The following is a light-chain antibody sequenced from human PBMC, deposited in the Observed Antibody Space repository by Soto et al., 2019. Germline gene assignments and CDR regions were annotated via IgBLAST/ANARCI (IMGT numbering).Light chain of an antibody. Sequence: QMTQSPSSLFASVGDRVTITCRASQSISSHLNWSQQKVGQTPRLLIYAASTLQSEVPPRFSGSGSGTAFTLTISGLQREDFATYYCQQSHSAPLTFGGGTKIQI. J-gene: IGKJ4*01. CDR3: QQSHSAPLT. CDR2: AAS. V-gene: IGKV1-39*01. CDR1: QSISSH.